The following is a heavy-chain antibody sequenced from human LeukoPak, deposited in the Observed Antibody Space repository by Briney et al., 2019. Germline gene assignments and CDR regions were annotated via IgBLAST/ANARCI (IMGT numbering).Heavy chain of an antibody. CDR2: MNPNSGNT. Sequence: ASVKVSCKASGYTFTGYDINWVRQATGQGLEWMGWMNPNSGNTGYAQKFQGRVTITRNTSISTAYMELSSLRSEDTAVYYCARGWGIAADLFDPWGQGTLVTVSS. CDR3: ARGWGIAADLFDP. V-gene: IGHV1-8*03. J-gene: IGHJ5*02. D-gene: IGHD6-13*01. CDR1: GYTFTGYD.